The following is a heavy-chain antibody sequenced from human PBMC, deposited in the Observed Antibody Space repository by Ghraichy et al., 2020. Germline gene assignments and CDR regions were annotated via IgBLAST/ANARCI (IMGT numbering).Heavy chain of an antibody. CDR2: ISSSSSTI. Sequence: GGSLRLSCAASGFTFNSYSMNWVRQAPGKGLEWVSYISSSSSTIYYADSVKGRFTISRDNAKNSLYLQMNSLRDEDTAVYYCARDVGPPLAYCGGDCYPGAFGIWGQGTMVTVSS. D-gene: IGHD2-21*02. V-gene: IGHV3-48*02. CDR1: GFTFNSYS. J-gene: IGHJ3*02. CDR3: ARDVGPPLAYCGGDCYPGAFGI.